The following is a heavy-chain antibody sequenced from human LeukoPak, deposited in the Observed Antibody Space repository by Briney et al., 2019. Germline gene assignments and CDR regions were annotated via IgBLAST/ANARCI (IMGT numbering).Heavy chain of an antibody. CDR3: ARGSSVGAPWVYYYGMDV. J-gene: IGHJ6*02. Sequence: GGSLRLSCAASGFTFSSYAMSWVRQAPGKGLEWVSAISGSGGSTYYADSVKGRFTISRDNSKNTLYLQMNSLRAEDTAVYYCARGSSVGAPWVYYYGMDVWGQGTTVTVSS. CDR2: ISGSGGST. D-gene: IGHD1-26*01. V-gene: IGHV3-23*01. CDR1: GFTFSSYA.